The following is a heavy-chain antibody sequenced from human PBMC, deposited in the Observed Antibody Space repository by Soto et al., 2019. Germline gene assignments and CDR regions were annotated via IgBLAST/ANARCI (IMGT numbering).Heavy chain of an antibody. V-gene: IGHV1-8*01. D-gene: IGHD5-12*01. Sequence: ASVKVSCKASGYTFTSYDINWVRQATGQGLEWMGWMNPNSGNTGYAQKFQGRVTMTRNTSRSTAYMELSSLRSEDTAVYYCARGLMRFRYVVPAANPLDIVATIHGYWGQGTLVTVSS. CDR3: ARGLMRFRYVVPAANPLDIVATIHGY. CDR2: MNPNSGNT. J-gene: IGHJ4*02. CDR1: GYTFTSYD.